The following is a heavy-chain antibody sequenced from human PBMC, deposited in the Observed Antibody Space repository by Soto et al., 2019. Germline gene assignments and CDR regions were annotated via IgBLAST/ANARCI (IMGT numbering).Heavy chain of an antibody. J-gene: IGHJ4*02. Sequence: GAPVEVSCQASGYTFTRYGINWVRQAPGRGLEWMGWINPGNGNTKYSQQFQGRVIIDRDTSASTAYMELSSLRSEDTAVYYCARGGYFDSSNYLAYWGLGTLVTVSS. V-gene: IGHV1-3*01. CDR2: INPGNGNT. D-gene: IGHD3-22*01. CDR1: GYTFTRYG. CDR3: ARGGYFDSSNYLAY.